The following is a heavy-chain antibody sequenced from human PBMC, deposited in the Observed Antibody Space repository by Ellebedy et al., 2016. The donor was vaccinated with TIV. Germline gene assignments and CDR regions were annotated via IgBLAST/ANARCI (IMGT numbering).Heavy chain of an antibody. CDR1: GFSFTTYS. CDR3: ARDMGWGNERINDAFDI. D-gene: IGHD7-27*01. CDR2: ISHSSITI. J-gene: IGHJ3*02. Sequence: GGSLRLSCAASGFSFTTYSMNWVRQAPGKGLEWVSYISHSSITIHYADSVEGRCTVSRDNAKNSLFLQMNSLRAEDTAVYYCARDMGWGNERINDAFDIWGQGTMVTVSS. V-gene: IGHV3-48*04.